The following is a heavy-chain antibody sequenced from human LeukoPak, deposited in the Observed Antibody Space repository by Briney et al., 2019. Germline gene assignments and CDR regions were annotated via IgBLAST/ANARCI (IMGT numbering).Heavy chain of an antibody. CDR2: INSDGSST. D-gene: IGHD6-19*01. CDR1: GFTFSSYW. V-gene: IGHV3-74*01. Sequence: PGGSLRLSCAVSGFTFSSYWMHWVRQAPGKGLVWVSRINSDGSSTSYADSVKGRFTISRDNSKNTLYLQMNSLRAEDTAVYYCAKGFSGVAGNFDYWGQGTLVTVSS. CDR3: AKGFSGVAGNFDY. J-gene: IGHJ4*02.